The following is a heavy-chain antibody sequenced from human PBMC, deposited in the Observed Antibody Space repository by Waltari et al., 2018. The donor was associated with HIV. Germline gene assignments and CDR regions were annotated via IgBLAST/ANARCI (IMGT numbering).Heavy chain of an antibody. J-gene: IGHJ4*02. CDR3: ARDGHFYDSRPLDH. CDR1: GFTFSPFA. D-gene: IGHD3-22*01. CDR2: ISYGGRNK. V-gene: IGHV3-30*04. Sequence: QVQLVESGGGVVQPAGSLRLSCVASGFTFSPFAFNWVRQAPGKGLEWVALISYGGRNKVYADSVKGRFTISRDNSKNTLYLQMNSLRAEDTAVYYCARDGHFYDSRPLDHWGQGTLVTVSS.